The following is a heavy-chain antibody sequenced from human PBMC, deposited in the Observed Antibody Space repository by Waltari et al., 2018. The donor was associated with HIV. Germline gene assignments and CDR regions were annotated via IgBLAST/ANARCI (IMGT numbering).Heavy chain of an antibody. CDR3: AKDNRDPLGTLWY. CDR1: GFPFSSYS. CDR2: ISGSGGST. D-gene: IGHD2-21*01. Sequence: EVQLLESGGGLVQPGGALGLSCPASGFPFSSYSISWVRQAPGKGLEWVSFISGSGGSTYYADSVKGRFTISRDNSKNTLYLQMNSLRAEDTAVYYCAKDNRDPLGTLWYWGQGTLVTVSS. J-gene: IGHJ4*02. V-gene: IGHV3-23*01.